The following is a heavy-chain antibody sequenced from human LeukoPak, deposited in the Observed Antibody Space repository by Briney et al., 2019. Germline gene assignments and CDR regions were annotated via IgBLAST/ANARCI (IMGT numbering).Heavy chain of an antibody. D-gene: IGHD3-3*01. V-gene: IGHV4-39*01. CDR1: GGSISSSSYY. CDR2: IYYSGST. Sequence: MPSETLSLTCTVSGGSISSSSYYWGWIRQPPGKGLEWIGSIYYSGSTYYNPSLKSRVTISVDTSKNQFSLKLSSVTAADTAVYYCARHRVEYGEGAKTDFWSGYFVGEGDQDYWGQGTLVTVSS. J-gene: IGHJ4*02. CDR3: ARHRVEYGEGAKTDFWSGYFVGEGDQDY.